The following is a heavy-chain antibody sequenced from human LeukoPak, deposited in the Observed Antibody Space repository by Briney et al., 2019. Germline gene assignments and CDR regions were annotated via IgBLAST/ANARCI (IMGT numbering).Heavy chain of an antibody. J-gene: IGHJ4*02. V-gene: IGHV3-21*01. CDR3: AREGGGCSSTSCHREFDY. CDR2: ISSSGTYI. CDR1: TFTFSSYN. D-gene: IGHD2-2*01. Sequence: GGSLRLSCAASTFTFSSYNMNWVRQAPGKGLEWVSSISSSGTYIYYRDSVKGRFTISRDNAENSLYLQMNSLRAEDTAVYYCAREGGGCSSTSCHREFDYWGQGTLVTVSS.